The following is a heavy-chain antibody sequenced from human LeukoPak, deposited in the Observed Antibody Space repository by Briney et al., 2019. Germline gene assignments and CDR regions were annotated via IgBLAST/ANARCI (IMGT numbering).Heavy chain of an antibody. CDR1: GGSFSGHY. V-gene: IGHV4-34*01. CDR3: ARRRGGVYCSSTSCREIDY. J-gene: IGHJ4*02. Sequence: SQTLSLTCAVYGGSFSGHYWSWIRQPPGKGLEWIGEINHSGSTNYNPSLKSRVTISVDTSKNQFSLKLSSVTAADTAVYYCARRRGGVYCSSTSCREIDYWGQGTLVTVSS. CDR2: INHSGST. D-gene: IGHD2-2*01.